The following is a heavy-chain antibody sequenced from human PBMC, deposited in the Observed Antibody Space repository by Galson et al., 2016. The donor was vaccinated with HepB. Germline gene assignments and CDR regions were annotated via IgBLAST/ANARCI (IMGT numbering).Heavy chain of an antibody. V-gene: IGHV3-23*01. CDR2: ISPRGTDT. CDR3: ARDTYGAFDP. Sequence: SLRLSCAASGFNFNIYAMAWVRQAPGKGLQWVSAISPRGTDTYYADSVMGRFSISRDNSKTTVYLQVDSLRAEDTAVYYCARDTYGAFDPWGQGALVTVSS. J-gene: IGHJ5*02. D-gene: IGHD2-8*01. CDR1: GFNFNIYA.